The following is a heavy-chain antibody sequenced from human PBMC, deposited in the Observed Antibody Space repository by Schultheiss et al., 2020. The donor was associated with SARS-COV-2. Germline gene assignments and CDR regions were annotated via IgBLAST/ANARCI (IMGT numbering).Heavy chain of an antibody. J-gene: IGHJ5*02. Sequence: ASVKVSCKASGGTFSSYAISWVRQAPGQGLEWMGWISAYNGNTNYTQKFQGRVTMTTDTSTSTAYMELRSLRSDDTAVYYCARAVDGALTTSGQGTLVTVSS. D-gene: IGHD1-26*01. CDR3: ARAVDGALTT. CDR2: ISAYNGNT. V-gene: IGHV1-18*01. CDR1: GGTFSSYA.